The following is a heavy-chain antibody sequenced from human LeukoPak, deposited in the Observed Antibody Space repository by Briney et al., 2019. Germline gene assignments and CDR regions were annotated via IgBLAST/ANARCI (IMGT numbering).Heavy chain of an antibody. CDR1: GLTFSTYA. D-gene: IGHD3-22*01. V-gene: IGHV3-23*01. CDR3: AKDSSSYDWGYMDV. Sequence: PGGSLRLSCAGTGLTFSTYAMSWVRQAPGKGLEWVSLIGGSDGRTRYADSVKGRFTISRDNSKNTLYLEMNSLRAKDTAVYYCAKDSSSYDWGYMDVWGKGTTVTISS. J-gene: IGHJ6*03. CDR2: IGGSDGRT.